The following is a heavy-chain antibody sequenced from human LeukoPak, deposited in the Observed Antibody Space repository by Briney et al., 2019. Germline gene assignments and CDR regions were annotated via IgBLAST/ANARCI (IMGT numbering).Heavy chain of an antibody. CDR2: IYYSGSN. CDR3: ARVMGSVTKALGYFDL. D-gene: IGHD1-26*01. CDR1: GGSISSYY. V-gene: IGHV4-59*01. Sequence: SETLSLTCTVSGGSISSYYWSWLRQPPGKGVEWIGYIYYSGSNNYNTSLKRRVTISVEKSKKQFSLKQRSVDAADPGVYYCARVMGSVTKALGYFDLWGRGTLVTVSS. J-gene: IGHJ2*01.